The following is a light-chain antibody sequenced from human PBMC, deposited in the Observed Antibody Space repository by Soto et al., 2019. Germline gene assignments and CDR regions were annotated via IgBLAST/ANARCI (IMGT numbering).Light chain of an antibody. V-gene: IGKV3-20*01. CDR2: GAS. Sequence: EIILTRSPATLSLYPGGRGTVSCRASQSISNNYLAWYQQTPGQAPRLLIYGASSRATGIPDRFSGSGSATDFTLTISRLEPQDFAVYYCQQYAASPRTFGQGTKVDI. J-gene: IGKJ1*01. CDR1: QSISNNY. CDR3: QQYAASPRT.